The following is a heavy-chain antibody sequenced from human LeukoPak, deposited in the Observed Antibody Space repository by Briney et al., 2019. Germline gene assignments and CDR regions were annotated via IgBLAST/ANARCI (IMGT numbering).Heavy chain of an antibody. V-gene: IGHV1-46*01. D-gene: IGHD5-18*01. J-gene: IGHJ4*02. Sequence: ASVKVSCKASEYTLTSYYLHWVRQAPGQGLEWMAIINPSGGSTSHAQKFQGRVTMTRNTSISTAYMELSNLRSEDTAVYYRAKRGHSYGDFDYWGQGTLVTVSS. CDR1: EYTLTSYY. CDR3: AKRGHSYGDFDY. CDR2: INPSGGST.